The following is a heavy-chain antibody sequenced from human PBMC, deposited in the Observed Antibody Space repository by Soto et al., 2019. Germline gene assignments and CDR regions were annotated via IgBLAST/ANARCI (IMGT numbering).Heavy chain of an antibody. CDR1: GGTFSSYA. Sequence: SVKVSCKASGGTFSSYAISWVLQAPGEGLEWMGGIIPIFGTANYAQKFQGRVTITADESTSTAYMELSSLRSEDTAVYYCARLPLYGSGGPGGSCFDPWGKGSRVTVPS. D-gene: IGHD3-10*01. J-gene: IGHJ5*02. CDR3: ARLPLYGSGGPGGSCFDP. V-gene: IGHV1-69*13. CDR2: IIPIFGTA.